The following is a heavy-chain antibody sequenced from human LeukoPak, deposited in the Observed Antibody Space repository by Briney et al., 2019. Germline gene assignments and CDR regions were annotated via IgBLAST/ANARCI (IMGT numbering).Heavy chain of an antibody. CDR3: ARFGGWKDY. CDR2: IYHSGST. Sequence: PSETLSLTCTVSGYSISSGYYWGWIRQPPGKGLEWIGSIYHSGSTYYNPSLKSRVTISVDTSKNQFSLKLSSVTAADTAVYYCARFGGWKDYWGQGTLVTVSS. J-gene: IGHJ4*02. D-gene: IGHD3-16*01. CDR1: GYSISSGYY. V-gene: IGHV4-38-2*02.